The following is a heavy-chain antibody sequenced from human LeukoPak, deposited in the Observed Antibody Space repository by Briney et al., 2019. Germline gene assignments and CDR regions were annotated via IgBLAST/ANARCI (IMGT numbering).Heavy chain of an antibody. V-gene: IGHV3-7*01. Sequence: PGGSLRLSCVASGFTFSKFWMSWVRQAPGKGLEWVANIKEDGREKYYVDSVKGRFTISRDNAKNSLYLQMNSLRVEDTAVYYCARCTTGRTFGSLREIKRSREIDYWGQGTLVTVSS. CDR1: GFTFSKFW. D-gene: IGHD1-1*01. CDR2: IKEDGREK. CDR3: ARCTTGRTFGSLREIKRSREIDY. J-gene: IGHJ4*02.